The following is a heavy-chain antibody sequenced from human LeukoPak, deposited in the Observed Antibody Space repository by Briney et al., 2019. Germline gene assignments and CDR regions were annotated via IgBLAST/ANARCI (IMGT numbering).Heavy chain of an antibody. CDR2: INHSGST. V-gene: IGHV4-34*01. J-gene: IGHJ4*02. Sequence: PSETLSLTCAVYGGSFSGDYWSWIRQPPGKGLEWIGEINHSGSTNYNPSLKSRVTISVDTSKNQFSLKLSSVTAADTAVYYCARGRRPLYYFDYWGQGTLVTVSS. CDR3: ARGRRPLYYFDY. CDR1: GGSFSGDY.